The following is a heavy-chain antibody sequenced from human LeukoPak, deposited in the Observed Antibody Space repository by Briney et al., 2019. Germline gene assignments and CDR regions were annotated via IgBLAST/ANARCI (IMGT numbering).Heavy chain of an antibody. CDR1: GFPFRSYP. CDR2: ISGSRDYT. J-gene: IGHJ4*02. V-gene: IGHV3-23*01. D-gene: IGHD1-26*01. Sequence: GGSLPLLREPSGFPFRSYPVTGVRQAPGKGPQWVSAISGSRDYTYYADSVKGWFTISRDNPAHTLYLQMDSLRAEDTAVYFSAKSLSGSLAHIYDWGQGSLVTVSS. CDR3: AKSLSGSLAHIYD.